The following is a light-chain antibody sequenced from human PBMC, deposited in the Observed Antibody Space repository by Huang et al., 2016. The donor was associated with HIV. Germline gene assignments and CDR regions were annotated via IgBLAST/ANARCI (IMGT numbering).Light chain of an antibody. Sequence: ERVMTQDPDPLSVSPGERATLTCRASQYISTNLALYQQKPGQAPTLLIYDAATRVAAIPARFGGSGSGTEFTLAISSLQSEDFAVYYCLQYDNWPRTFGQGTKLEIK. V-gene: IGKV3-15*01. CDR2: DAA. CDR1: QYISTN. J-gene: IGKJ2*01. CDR3: LQYDNWPRT.